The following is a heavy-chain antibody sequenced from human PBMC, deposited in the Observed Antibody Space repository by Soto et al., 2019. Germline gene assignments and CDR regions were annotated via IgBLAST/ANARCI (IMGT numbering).Heavy chain of an antibody. D-gene: IGHD2-8*01. CDR3: AKKSLMVYARYYFDY. CDR1: GGSFSGYY. Sequence: QVQLQQWGAGLLKPSETLSLTCAVYGGSFSGYYWSWIRQPPGKGLEWIGEINHSGSTNYNPSLKDRITQTIDPAKDQFLPKVEPVTGADPAVYLWAKKSLMVYARYYFDYWGQGTLVTVSS. J-gene: IGHJ4*02. V-gene: IGHV4-34*01. CDR2: INHSGST.